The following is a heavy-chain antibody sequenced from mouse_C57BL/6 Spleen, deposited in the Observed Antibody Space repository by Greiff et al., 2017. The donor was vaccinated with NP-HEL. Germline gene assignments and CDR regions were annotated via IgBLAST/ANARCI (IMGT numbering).Heavy chain of an antibody. CDR2: IWSGGST. CDR3: ARKGDDYDEFAY. J-gene: IGHJ3*01. D-gene: IGHD2-4*01. V-gene: IGHV2-2*01. CDR1: GFSLTSYG. Sequence: VKLVESGPGLVQPSQSLSITCTVSGFSLTSYGVHWVRQSPGKGLEWLGVIWSGGSTDYNAAFISRLSISKDNSKSQVFFKMNSLQADDTAIYYCARKGDDYDEFAYWGQGTLVTVSA.